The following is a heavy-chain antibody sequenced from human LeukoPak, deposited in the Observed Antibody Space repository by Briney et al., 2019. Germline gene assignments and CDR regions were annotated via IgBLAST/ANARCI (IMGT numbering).Heavy chain of an antibody. J-gene: IGHJ4*02. Sequence: PSETPSLTCTGSGGSISSYYWSWIRQPPGKGLEWIGYIYYSGTTNYNPSLKSRVTISVDTSKNQFSLKLSSVIAADTAVYYCARGVYIAAAQYGYWGQGTLVTVSS. CDR3: ARGVYIAAAQYGY. CDR2: IYYSGTT. CDR1: GGSISSYY. D-gene: IGHD6-13*01. V-gene: IGHV4-59*01.